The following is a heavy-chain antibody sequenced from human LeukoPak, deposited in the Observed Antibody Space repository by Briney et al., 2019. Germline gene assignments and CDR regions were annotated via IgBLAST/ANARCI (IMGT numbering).Heavy chain of an antibody. J-gene: IGHJ5*02. CDR1: GFTFSSYG. Sequence: PGGSLRLSCAASGFTFSSYGMHWVRQAPGKGLEWAAVIWYGGSNKYYADSVKGRFTISRDNSKNTLYLQMNSLRAEDTAVYYCAKNSLLRGYPYNWFDPWGQGTLVTVSS. D-gene: IGHD3-22*01. V-gene: IGHV3-33*06. CDR2: IWYGGSNK. CDR3: AKNSLLRGYPYNWFDP.